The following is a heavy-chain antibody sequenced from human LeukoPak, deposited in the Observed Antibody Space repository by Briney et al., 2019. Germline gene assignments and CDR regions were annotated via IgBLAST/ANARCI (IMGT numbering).Heavy chain of an antibody. D-gene: IGHD4-23*01. CDR1: GGSISSRSNY. Sequence: SETLSLTCTVSGGSISSRSNYWGWIRQPPGKGLEWIGEIYHSGSTNYNPSLKSRVTISVDKSKNQFSLKLSSVTAADTAVYYCASSTTVVINDAFDIWGQGTMVTVSS. CDR3: ASSTTVVINDAFDI. J-gene: IGHJ3*02. CDR2: IYHSGST. V-gene: IGHV4-39*07.